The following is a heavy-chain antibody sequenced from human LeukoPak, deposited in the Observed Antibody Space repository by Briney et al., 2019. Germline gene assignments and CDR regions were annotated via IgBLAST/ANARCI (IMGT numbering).Heavy chain of an antibody. CDR3: ASPTGYCSGGSCRRAHYYYGMDV. CDR2: INMDGSSA. D-gene: IGHD2-15*01. V-gene: IGHV3-74*01. Sequence: GGSLRLSCAASRFTFGSYYMHWVRQAPGKGLVWVSRINMDGSSASYADSVKGRFTISRDNAKNTLYLQMNSLRLGDTAVYYCASPTGYCSGGSCRRAHYYYGMDVWGQGTTVTVSS. CDR1: RFTFGSYY. J-gene: IGHJ6*02.